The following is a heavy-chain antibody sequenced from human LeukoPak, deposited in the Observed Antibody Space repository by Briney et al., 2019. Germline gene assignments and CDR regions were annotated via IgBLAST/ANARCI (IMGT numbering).Heavy chain of an antibody. CDR3: ARWFRGYQYYFDY. CDR1: GFTFSSYA. D-gene: IGHD3-22*01. CDR2: ISGLSGST. Sequence: PGGSLRLSCAASGFTFSSYAMSWVRQAPGKGLEWVSGISGLSGSTKYADSGKGRFTISRDNSKNTLYLQMNSLRAEDTAVYYCARWFRGYQYYFDYWGQGTLVTVSS. V-gene: IGHV3-23*01. J-gene: IGHJ4*02.